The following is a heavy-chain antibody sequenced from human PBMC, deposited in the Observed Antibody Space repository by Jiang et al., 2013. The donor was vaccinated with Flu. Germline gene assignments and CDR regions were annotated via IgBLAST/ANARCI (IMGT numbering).Heavy chain of an antibody. CDR3: AKDHSSMGVSAPEFYFDY. J-gene: IGHJ4*02. V-gene: IGHV3-23*01. D-gene: IGHD6-13*01. CDR1: GFTFSSYA. Sequence: QLLESGGGLVQPGGSLRLSCGASGFTFSSYAMTWVRQAPGKGLEWVSEISGSGDGTYYADSAKGRFTISRDNSKNTLYLQLNSLSDEDTAVYYCAKDHSSMGVSAPEFYFDYWGQGTLVTVSS. CDR2: ISGSGDGT.